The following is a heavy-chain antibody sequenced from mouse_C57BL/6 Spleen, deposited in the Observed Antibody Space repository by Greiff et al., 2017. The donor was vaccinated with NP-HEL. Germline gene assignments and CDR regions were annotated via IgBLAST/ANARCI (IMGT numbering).Heavy chain of an antibody. Sequence: VQLQQPGAELVKPGASVKMSCKASGYTFTSYWITWVKQRPGQGLEWIGDIYPGSGSTNYNEKFKSKATLTVDTSSSTTYMQLISLTSEDSAVYYCARSGTAWFAYWGQGTLVTVSA. CDR3: ARSGTAWFAY. V-gene: IGHV1-55*01. CDR2: IYPGSGST. CDR1: GYTFTSYW. D-gene: IGHD4-1*01. J-gene: IGHJ3*01.